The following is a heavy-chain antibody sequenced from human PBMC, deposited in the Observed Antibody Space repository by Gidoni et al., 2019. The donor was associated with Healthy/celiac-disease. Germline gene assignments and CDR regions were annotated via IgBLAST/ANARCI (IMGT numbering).Heavy chain of an antibody. CDR1: GYSLTSDW. Sequence: EVQLVQSGAEVKKPGESLKSSCKGSGYSLTSDWIGWVRQMPGKGLEWMGIIYPGDSDTRYSPSFQGQVTISADKSISTAYLQWSSLKASDTAMYYCARPGGSRIQLWTDAFDIWGQGTMVTVSS. D-gene: IGHD5-18*01. J-gene: IGHJ3*02. CDR3: ARPGGSRIQLWTDAFDI. CDR2: IYPGDSDT. V-gene: IGHV5-51*01.